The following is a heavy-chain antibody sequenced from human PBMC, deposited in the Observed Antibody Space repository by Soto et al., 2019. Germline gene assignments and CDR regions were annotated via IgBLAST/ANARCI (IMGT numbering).Heavy chain of an antibody. CDR3: AKGASNWGWYWYFDL. D-gene: IGHD7-27*01. CDR1: GFTFSRDA. Sequence: GGSLRLSFAASGFTFSRDAMSLFLDARGKGLEWVSAISGSGGSTYYADSVKGRFTISRDNSKNTLYLQMNSLRAEDTAVYYCAKGASNWGWYWYFDLWGRGTLVTVSS. CDR2: ISGSGGST. V-gene: IGHV3-23*01. J-gene: IGHJ2*01.